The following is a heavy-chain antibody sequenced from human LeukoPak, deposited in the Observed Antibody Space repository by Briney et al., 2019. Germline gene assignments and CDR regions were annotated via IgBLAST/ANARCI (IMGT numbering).Heavy chain of an antibody. CDR3: ASVPMMDAFDV. Sequence: PGGFLRLSCAASGFGYSTFATAWVRQAPGKGLEWVSTISTSGETTYYADSVKGRFTASRDNSKNTLSLQMNGLRAEDTAVYYCASVPMMDAFDVWGQGTMVTVSS. J-gene: IGHJ3*01. CDR2: ISTSGETT. CDR1: GFGYSTFA. V-gene: IGHV3-23*01. D-gene: IGHD3-22*01.